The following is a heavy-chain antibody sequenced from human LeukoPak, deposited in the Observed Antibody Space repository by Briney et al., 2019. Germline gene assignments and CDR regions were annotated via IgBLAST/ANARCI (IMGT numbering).Heavy chain of an antibody. CDR1: GGSISSYY. J-gene: IGHJ4*02. Sequence: SETLFLTCTVSGGSISSYYWSWIRQPAGKGLEWIGRIYTSGSTNYNPSLKSRVTMSVDTSKNQFSLKLSSVTAADTAVYYCARGSGGYYDSSGYYYYYFDYWGQGTLVTVSS. V-gene: IGHV4-4*07. CDR3: ARGSGGYYDSSGYYYYYFDY. CDR2: IYTSGST. D-gene: IGHD3-22*01.